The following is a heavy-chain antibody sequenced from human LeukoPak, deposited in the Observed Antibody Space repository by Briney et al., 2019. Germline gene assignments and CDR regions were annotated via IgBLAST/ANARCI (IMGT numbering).Heavy chain of an antibody. CDR1: GYTFTGYY. Sequence: ASVKVSCKASGYTFTGYYMHWVRQAPGRGLEWMGWINPNSGGTNYAQKFQGRVTMTRDTSISTAYMELSRLRSDDTAVYYCARSLLWFGELLENWGQGTLVTVSS. V-gene: IGHV1-2*02. J-gene: IGHJ4*02. D-gene: IGHD3-10*01. CDR3: ARSLLWFGELLEN. CDR2: INPNSGGT.